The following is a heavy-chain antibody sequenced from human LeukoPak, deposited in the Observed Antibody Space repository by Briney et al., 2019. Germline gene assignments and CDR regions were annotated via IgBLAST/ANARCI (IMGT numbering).Heavy chain of an antibody. CDR2: IHPGGSET. CDR3: VRHVGGAGPDV. CDR1: GYSFTSQW. V-gene: IGHV5-51*01. D-gene: IGHD1-26*01. Sequence: GESLKISCKGSGYSFTSQWIGWVRQMPGKGLEWMGMIHPGGSETRYSPSLQGQVTISVDKSISTAYLQWSSLKASDTAMYYCVRHVGGAGPDVWGQGTTVTVSS. J-gene: IGHJ6*02.